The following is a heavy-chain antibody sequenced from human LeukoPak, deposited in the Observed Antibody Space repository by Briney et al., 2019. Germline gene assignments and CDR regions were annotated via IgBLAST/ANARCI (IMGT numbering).Heavy chain of an antibody. D-gene: IGHD4-17*01. Sequence: SGTLSLTCAVYGGSFSGYYWSWIRQPPGKGLEWIGEINHSGSTNYNPSLKSRVTISVDTSKNQFSLKLSSVTAADTAVYYCARGPSSPTVTSRPIDYWGQGTLVTVSS. V-gene: IGHV4-34*01. CDR1: GGSFSGYY. J-gene: IGHJ4*02. CDR3: ARGPSSPTVTSRPIDY. CDR2: INHSGST.